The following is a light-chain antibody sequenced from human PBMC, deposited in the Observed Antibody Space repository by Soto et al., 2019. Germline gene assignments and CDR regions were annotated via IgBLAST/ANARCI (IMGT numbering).Light chain of an antibody. CDR2: DVS. V-gene: IGLV2-14*01. CDR3: SSYTSSSTHV. J-gene: IGLJ1*01. CDR1: RRDVGGYNY. Sequence: TPPASLFGAPWQSITLFRPGTRRDVGGYNYVSWYQQHPGKAPKLMIYDVSNRPSGVFNRFSGSKSGNTASLTISGLQAEDEADYYCSSYTSSSTHVFGTGTKVTVL.